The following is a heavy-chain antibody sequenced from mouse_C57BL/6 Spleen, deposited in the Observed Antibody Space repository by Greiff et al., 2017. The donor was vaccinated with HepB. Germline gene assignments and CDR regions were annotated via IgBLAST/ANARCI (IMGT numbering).Heavy chain of an antibody. V-gene: IGHV7-3*01. Sequence: EVQVVESGGGLVQPGGSLSLSCAASGFTFTDYYMSWVRQPPGKALEWLGFIRNKANGYTTEYSASVKGRFTISRDNSQSILYLQMNALRAEDSATYYCARYHSNVYYYAMDYWGQGTSVTVSS. D-gene: IGHD2-5*01. CDR1: GFTFTDYY. CDR3: ARYHSNVYYYAMDY. J-gene: IGHJ4*01. CDR2: IRNKANGYTT.